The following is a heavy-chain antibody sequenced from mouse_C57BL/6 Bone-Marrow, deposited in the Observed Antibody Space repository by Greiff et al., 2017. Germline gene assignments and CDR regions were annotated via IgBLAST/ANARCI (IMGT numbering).Heavy chain of an antibody. Sequence: QVQLQQSGAELVRPGTSVKVSCKASGYAFTNYLIEWVKQRPGQGLEWIGVINPGSGGTNYNEKFKGKATLTADKSSSTAYMQISSLTSEDSAVYFCARKYYYAMDYWGQGTSVTVSS. CDR3: ARKYYYAMDY. CDR1: GYAFTNYL. CDR2: INPGSGGT. J-gene: IGHJ4*01. V-gene: IGHV1-54*01.